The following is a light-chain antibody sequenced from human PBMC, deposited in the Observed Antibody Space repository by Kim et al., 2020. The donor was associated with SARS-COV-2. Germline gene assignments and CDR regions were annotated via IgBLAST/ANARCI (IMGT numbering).Light chain of an antibody. CDR3: QQYNNWPLT. CDR1: QSISSN. Sequence: VSPGERATLSCRASQSISSNLAWYQQKPGQAPRLLIYGASARATGIPARFSGSGSGTEFTLTISSLQSEDFAVYYCQQYNNWPLTFGGGTKVDIK. J-gene: IGKJ4*01. CDR2: GAS. V-gene: IGKV3-15*01.